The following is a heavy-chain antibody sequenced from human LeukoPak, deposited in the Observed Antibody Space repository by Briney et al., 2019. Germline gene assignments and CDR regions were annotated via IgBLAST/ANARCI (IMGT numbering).Heavy chain of an antibody. CDR2: ITWNIGST. Sequence: GGSLRLSCAASGFTFDDYGMSWVRQAPGKGLEWVSGITWNIGSTGYADSVKGRFTISRDNAKNSLYLQMNSLRAEDTALYYCARHFFPRIVVVPAAVLELWGVGTVVTVSS. J-gene: IGHJ3*01. V-gene: IGHV3-20*04. CDR1: GFTFDDYG. D-gene: IGHD2-2*01. CDR3: ARHFFPRIVVVPAAVLEL.